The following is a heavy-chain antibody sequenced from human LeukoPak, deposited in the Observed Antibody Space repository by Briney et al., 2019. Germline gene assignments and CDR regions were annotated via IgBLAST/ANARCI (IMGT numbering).Heavy chain of an antibody. D-gene: IGHD2-2*01. CDR2: IYYSGST. Sequence: SETLSLTCTVSGGSINSHYWSWIRQPPGKGLEWIGAIYYSGSTNYNPSLKSRVTISVDTSKNQFSLKLSSVSAADTAIYYCAAQDYCSSTSCPRAFHIWGQGTMVTVSS. J-gene: IGHJ3*02. CDR3: AAQDYCSSTSCPRAFHI. CDR1: GGSINSHY. V-gene: IGHV4-59*11.